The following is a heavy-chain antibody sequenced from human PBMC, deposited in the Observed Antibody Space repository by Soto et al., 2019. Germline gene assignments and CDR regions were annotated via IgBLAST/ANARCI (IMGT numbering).Heavy chain of an antibody. CDR3: ARATDFWSGYSPNWFDP. D-gene: IGHD3-3*01. J-gene: IGHJ5*02. Sequence: LTCTVSGGSISSYYWSWIRQPPGKGLEWIGYIYYSGSTNYNPSLKSRVTISVDTSKNQFSLKLSSVTAADTAVYYCARATDFWSGYSPNWFDPWGQGTLVTVSS. CDR1: GGSISSYY. V-gene: IGHV4-59*01. CDR2: IYYSGST.